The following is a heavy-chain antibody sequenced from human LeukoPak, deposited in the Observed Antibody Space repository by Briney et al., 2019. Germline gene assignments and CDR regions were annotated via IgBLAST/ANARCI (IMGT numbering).Heavy chain of an antibody. CDR3: ARQDSGTYLNPLDI. V-gene: IGHV4-59*08. CDR1: GGSISSYY. Sequence: SETLSLTCIVSGGSISSYYWSWIRQPPGKGLEWIGYIYYTGSTNYNPSLKSRVTISVDTSKNQLSLRLRSVTAADTAVYYCARQDSGTYLNPLDIWGQGTVVTVSS. CDR2: IYYTGST. J-gene: IGHJ3*02. D-gene: IGHD1-26*01.